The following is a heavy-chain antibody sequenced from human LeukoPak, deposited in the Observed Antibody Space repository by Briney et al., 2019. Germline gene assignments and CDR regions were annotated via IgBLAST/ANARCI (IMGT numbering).Heavy chain of an antibody. J-gene: IGHJ4*02. CDR1: EYSFATYW. Sequence: KSGESLKISCKGSEYSFATYWIGWVRQMPGQGLEWMGIIFPGDSDTRYSPSFQGQVTISADKSISTAYLQWSSLKASDTAIYYCASEYCSGGNCYFDDSGQGTLVTVSS. CDR3: ASEYCSGGNCYFDD. CDR2: IFPGDSDT. V-gene: IGHV5-51*01. D-gene: IGHD2-15*01.